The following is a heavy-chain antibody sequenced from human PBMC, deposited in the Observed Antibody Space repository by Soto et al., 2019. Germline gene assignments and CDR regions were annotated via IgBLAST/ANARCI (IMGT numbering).Heavy chain of an antibody. CDR1: GGTFSSYA. J-gene: IGHJ6*02. V-gene: IGHV1-69*13. CDR2: IIPIFGTA. Sequence: SGKVSCKASGGTFSSYAISWVRQAPGQGLEWMGGIIPIFGTANYAQKFQGRVTITADESTSTAYMELSSLRSEDTAVYYCARGGGTTLNYYYYYGMDVWGQGTTVTVSS. CDR3: ARGGGTTLNYYYYYGMDV. D-gene: IGHD3-16*01.